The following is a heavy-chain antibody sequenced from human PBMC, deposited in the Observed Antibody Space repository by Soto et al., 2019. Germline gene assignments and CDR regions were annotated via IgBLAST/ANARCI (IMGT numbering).Heavy chain of an antibody. Sequence: QVRLQESGPGLVKPSETLSLSCLVSGDSVGNGPYYWSWIRQSPGEGLEWIAYIYYSGSTNVNPSLESRVNIAIDMSKNQVFLELRSVTAADAAVYFCARVGSSCHSGGCYYYYGLGVWGQGTTVAISS. CDR3: ARVGSSCHSGGCYYYYGLGV. J-gene: IGHJ6*02. V-gene: IGHV4-61*01. D-gene: IGHD1-26*01. CDR2: IYYSGST. CDR1: GDSVGNGPYY.